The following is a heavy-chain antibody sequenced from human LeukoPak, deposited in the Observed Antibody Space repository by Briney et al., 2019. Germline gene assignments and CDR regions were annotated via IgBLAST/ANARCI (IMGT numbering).Heavy chain of an antibody. CDR3: ARGGSTSSSYYYGLDV. V-gene: IGHV1-46*01. CDR2: INPTDGGT. CDR1: GYTFTSHY. D-gene: IGHD3-16*01. Sequence: ASVKVSCKASGYTFTSHYMHWVRQAPGQGLEWMGIINPTDGGTSYAQNYQGRVTMTRDTSTSTVYMELSSLRSEDTAVYFCARGGSTSSSYYYGLDVWGQGTTVTVSS. J-gene: IGHJ6*02.